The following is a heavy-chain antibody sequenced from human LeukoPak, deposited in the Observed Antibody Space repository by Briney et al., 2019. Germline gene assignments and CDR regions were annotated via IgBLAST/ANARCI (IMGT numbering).Heavy chain of an antibody. CDR1: GGTFSSYA. CDR2: IIAIFGTA. D-gene: IGHD5-12*01. CDR3: ARPSHRGSGPLGY. J-gene: IGHJ4*02. Sequence: ASVKVSCKASGGTFSSYAISWVRQAPGQGREWMGGIIAIFGTANYAQKFQGRVTIPAAESTSKAYMALSRLRSDDTAVYSCARPSHRGSGPLGYWGQGTLVTVSS. V-gene: IGHV1-69*01.